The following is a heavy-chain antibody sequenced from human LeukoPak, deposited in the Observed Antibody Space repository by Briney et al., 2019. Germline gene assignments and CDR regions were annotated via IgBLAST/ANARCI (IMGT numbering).Heavy chain of an antibody. CDR2: INHSGYT. CDR1: GLPFINYY. D-gene: IGHD6-19*01. CDR3: TRAVAGHPD. J-gene: IGHJ4*02. V-gene: IGHV4-34*01. Sequence: PSETLSLTCAVSGLPFINYYCSWVRQSPTKGLEWIGEINHSGYTNYNPSLKSRVTISIDTSKNQFSLMLTSVTAADTAVYYCTRAVAGHPDWGQGTLVTVSS.